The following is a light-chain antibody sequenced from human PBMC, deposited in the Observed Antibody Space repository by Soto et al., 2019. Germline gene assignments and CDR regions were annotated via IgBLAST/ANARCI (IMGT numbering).Light chain of an antibody. Sequence: AIQLTQSPSSLSASVRDRVTITCRASQGISSALAWYQQKPGKAPKLLIYDASSLKSGVPSRFSGSGSGTDFTLTISSLQPEDFATYYCQQFNSYPPLTFGGGTKVEMK. CDR3: QQFNSYPPLT. CDR2: DAS. J-gene: IGKJ4*01. CDR1: QGISSA. V-gene: IGKV1-13*02.